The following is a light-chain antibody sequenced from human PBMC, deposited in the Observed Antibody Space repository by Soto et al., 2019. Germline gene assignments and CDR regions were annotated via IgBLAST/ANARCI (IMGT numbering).Light chain of an antibody. J-gene: IGKJ4*01. Sequence: DIQMTQSPSSVSASVVDRVTITCRASQVITNWLAWYQQKPGKAPKLPIYASSGLPSGVPSRFRGGGSGTDFSLTISSLQPEDLATHYSEQAKRCPHTVGGGTKVDIK. V-gene: IGKV1-12*01. CDR3: EQAKRCPHT. CDR2: ASS. CDR1: QVITNW.